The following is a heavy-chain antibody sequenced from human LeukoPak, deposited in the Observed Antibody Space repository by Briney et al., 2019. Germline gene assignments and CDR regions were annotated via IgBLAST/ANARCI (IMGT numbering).Heavy chain of an antibody. V-gene: IGHV3-48*01. CDR2: IHSTSGSI. CDR3: SRVVQDVTGADY. D-gene: IGHD3-9*01. Sequence: AGGSLRLSCAASGFTFSSYHMNWVRQAPGKGLEWLSYIHSTSGSIHYADSVKGRFTISRDNAKNSLYLQTNSLRAEDTAVYYCSRVVQDVTGADYWGQGTLVIVSS. J-gene: IGHJ4*02. CDR1: GFTFSSYH.